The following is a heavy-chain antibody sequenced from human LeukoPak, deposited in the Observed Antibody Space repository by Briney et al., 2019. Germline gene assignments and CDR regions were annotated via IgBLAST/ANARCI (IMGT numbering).Heavy chain of an antibody. Sequence: GGSLRLSCAASGFTFSSYAMSWVRQAPGKGLEWVSGISGSGGSTYYADSVGRFTISRDNSKNTLYLQMNSLRAEDTAVYYCAKQYSSGWSSYYFDYWGQGTLVTVSS. CDR3: AKQYSSGWSSYYFDY. J-gene: IGHJ4*02. D-gene: IGHD6-19*01. CDR2: ISGSGGST. V-gene: IGHV3-23*01. CDR1: GFTFSSYA.